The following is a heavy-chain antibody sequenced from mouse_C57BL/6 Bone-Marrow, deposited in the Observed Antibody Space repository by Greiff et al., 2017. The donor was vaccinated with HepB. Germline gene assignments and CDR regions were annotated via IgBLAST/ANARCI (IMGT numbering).Heavy chain of an antibody. J-gene: IGHJ4*01. CDR2: IHPNSGST. CDR1: GYTFTSYW. CDR3: ARSSTVDAMDY. V-gene: IGHV1-64*01. D-gene: IGHD1-1*01. Sequence: QVQLQQSGAELVKPGASVKLSCKASGYTFTSYWMHWVKQRPGQGLEWIGMIHPNSGSTNYNEKFKSKATLTVDKSSSTAYMQLSSLTSEDSAVYYCARSSTVDAMDYWGQGTSVTVSS.